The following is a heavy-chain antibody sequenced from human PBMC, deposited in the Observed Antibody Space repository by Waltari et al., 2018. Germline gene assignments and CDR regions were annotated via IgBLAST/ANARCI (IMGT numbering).Heavy chain of an antibody. J-gene: IGHJ5*02. V-gene: IGHV3-21*01. CDR2: VSSNGSYI. Sequence: EVQLMESGGGLVKPGGSLRLSCAASGFTFSTYNMNWVRQAPGKGVEGVSSVSSNGSYIHDGDSVKGRFTSSRDNAKTSLYLQMNGLRDEDTAVYYCARGGWGFYLDLWGQGALVTVSS. D-gene: IGHD7-27*01. CDR1: GFTFSTYN. CDR3: ARGGWGFYLDL.